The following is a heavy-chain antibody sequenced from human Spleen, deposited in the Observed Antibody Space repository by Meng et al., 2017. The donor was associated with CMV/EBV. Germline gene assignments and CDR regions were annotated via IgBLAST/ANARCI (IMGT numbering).Heavy chain of an antibody. D-gene: IGHD2-2*01. CDR2: IKQDGSEK. V-gene: IGHV3-7*01. Sequence: GESLKISCAASGFTFSSYWMSWVRQAPGKGLEWVANIKQDGSEKYYVDSVKGRFTISRDNAKNSLYLQMNSLRAEDTAVYYCARDIVVVPAAIPRYYYYYGMDVWGQGTTGTVSS. J-gene: IGHJ6*02. CDR3: ARDIVVVPAAIPRYYYYYGMDV. CDR1: GFTFSSYW.